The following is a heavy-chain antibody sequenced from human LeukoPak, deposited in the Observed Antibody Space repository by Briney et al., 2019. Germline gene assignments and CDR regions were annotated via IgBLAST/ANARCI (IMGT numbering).Heavy chain of an antibody. V-gene: IGHV3-74*03. CDR1: GFTFSSYW. Sequence: GGSLRLSCAASGFTFSSYWMHWVRHVPGKGLVWVARINTYGTSTTYGDSVEGRFTISRDNAKNTLYLEMNSLRDDDTAVYYCARGSTTVTTKDWFDPWGQGTQVTVSS. J-gene: IGHJ5*02. D-gene: IGHD4-17*01. CDR3: ARGSTTVTTKDWFDP. CDR2: INTYGTST.